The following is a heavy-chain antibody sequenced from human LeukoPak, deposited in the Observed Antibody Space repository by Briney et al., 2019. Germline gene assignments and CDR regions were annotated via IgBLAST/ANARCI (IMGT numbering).Heavy chain of an antibody. D-gene: IGHD3-10*01. J-gene: IGHJ4*02. Sequence: ETSQTLSLTCSVSGGSISSGSHYWSWIRQPAGKGLEWIGRIYISGSTNYNPSLKSRVTISVDTSKNQFSLKLSSVTAADTAVYYCASLVRSSFDYWGQGTLVTVSS. V-gene: IGHV4-61*02. CDR2: IYISGST. CDR1: GGSISSGSHY. CDR3: ASLVRSSFDY.